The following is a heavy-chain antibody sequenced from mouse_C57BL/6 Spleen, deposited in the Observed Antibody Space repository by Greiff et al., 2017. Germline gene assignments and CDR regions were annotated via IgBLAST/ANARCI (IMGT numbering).Heavy chain of an antibody. CDR1: GYTFTDYN. V-gene: IGHV1-22*01. D-gene: IGHD1-2*01. Sequence: VQLQQSGPELVKPGASVKMSCKASGYTFTDYNMHWVKQSHGKSLEWIGYINPNNGGTRYNPKFKGKATLTVNKSSSTAYMELRSLKSYDSAVYFCAREGTASYFDVWGTVTTVTVSS. J-gene: IGHJ1*03. CDR3: AREGTASYFDV. CDR2: INPNNGGT.